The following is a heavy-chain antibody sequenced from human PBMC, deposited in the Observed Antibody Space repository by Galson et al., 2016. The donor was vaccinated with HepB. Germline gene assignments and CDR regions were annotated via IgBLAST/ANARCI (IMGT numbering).Heavy chain of an antibody. CDR1: GFTFSSYN. V-gene: IGHV3-21*01. CDR3: VRDERWPRGMDF. CDR2: IGSSSNSI. Sequence: SLRLSCAASGFTFSSYNMNWVRQAPGKGLEWVSSIGSSSNSIYDADSVKGRFTISRDNAKNSLFLQMNSLRAEDTAVYYCVRDERWPRGMDFWGQGTTVTVSS. J-gene: IGHJ6*02. D-gene: IGHD6-19*01.